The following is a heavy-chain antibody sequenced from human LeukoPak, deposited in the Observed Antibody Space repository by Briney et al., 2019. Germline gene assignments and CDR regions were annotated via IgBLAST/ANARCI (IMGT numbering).Heavy chain of an antibody. CDR2: IKQDGSEK. CDR3: ARRGLRGVIGPFDI. V-gene: IGHV3-7*01. D-gene: IGHD3-10*01. Sequence: GGSLRLSCAASGFTFSSYWMSWVRQAPGKGLEWVANIKQDGSEKYYVDSVKGRFTISRDNAKNSLYLQMNSLRAEDTAVYYCARRGLRGVIGPFDIWGQGTMVTVSS. CDR1: GFTFSSYW. J-gene: IGHJ3*02.